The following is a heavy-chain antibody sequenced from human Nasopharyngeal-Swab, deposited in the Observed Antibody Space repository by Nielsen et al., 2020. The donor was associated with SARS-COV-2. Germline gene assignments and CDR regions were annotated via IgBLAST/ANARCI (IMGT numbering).Heavy chain of an antibody. CDR1: FCFFRYG. V-gene: IGHV1-18*01. CDR3: AREDRGYCSGGSCYKNFDY. Sequence: NISCDTSFCFFRYGSASWRERASPAVKCLGWISTYNGNTKYAQKLQGRVTMTTDTSTSTAYMELRSLRSDDTAVYYCAREDRGYCSGGSCYKNFDYWGQGGLVTVPP. D-gene: IGHD2-15*01. J-gene: IGHJ4*02. CDR2: ISTYNGNT.